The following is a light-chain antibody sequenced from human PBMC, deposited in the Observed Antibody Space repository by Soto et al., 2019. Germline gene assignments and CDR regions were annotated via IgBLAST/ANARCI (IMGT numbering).Light chain of an antibody. CDR3: QQYNDWPLT. CDR2: GAF. J-gene: IGKJ1*01. Sequence: EIVMTQSPVTLSVSPLEIVTLSFRASQSVSSNLAWYQQKPGQAPSLLIYGAFTRATGIPARFSGTGSGTEFTLTISSLQSEDFALYYCQQYNDWPLTFGQGPRWIS. CDR1: QSVSSN. V-gene: IGKV3-15*01.